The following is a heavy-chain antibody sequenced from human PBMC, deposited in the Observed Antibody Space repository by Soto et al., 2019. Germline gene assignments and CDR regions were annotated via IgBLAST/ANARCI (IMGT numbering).Heavy chain of an antibody. Sequence: GXSLRLSCAASGFTFSSYSINWVGQAPGKGLEWVSYISSSSSTIYYADSVKGRFTISRDNAKNSLYLQMNSLRDEDTAVYYCARDHDSSGWYDAFDIWGQGTMVTVSS. CDR1: GFTFSSYS. CDR2: ISSSSSTI. CDR3: ARDHDSSGWYDAFDI. V-gene: IGHV3-48*02. D-gene: IGHD6-19*01. J-gene: IGHJ3*02.